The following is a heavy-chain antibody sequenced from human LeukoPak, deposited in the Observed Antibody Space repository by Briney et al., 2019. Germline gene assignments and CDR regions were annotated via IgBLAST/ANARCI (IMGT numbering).Heavy chain of an antibody. CDR3: ARGTIIAAAGKIDY. J-gene: IGHJ4*02. CDR2: ISSSSSTI. CDR1: GFTFSSYS. Sequence: GGSLRLSCAASGFTFSSYSMNWVRQAPGKGLEWVSYISSSSSTIYYADSVKGRFTIPRDNAKNSLYLQMDSLRAEDTAVYYCARGTIIAAAGKIDYWGQGTLVTVSS. V-gene: IGHV3-48*01. D-gene: IGHD6-13*01.